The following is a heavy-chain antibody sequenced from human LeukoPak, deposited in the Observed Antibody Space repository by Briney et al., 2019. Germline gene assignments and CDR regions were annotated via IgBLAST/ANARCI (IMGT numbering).Heavy chain of an antibody. Sequence: PGGSLRLSCAASGFPFSNYAMTWVRQAQGKGLEWVSDISGSGGTTYYADSVKGRFSISRDNSKNTLYLQMNSLRAEDTAVYYCAKEYAYGSGNYYNGNWFDPWGQGTLVTVSS. CDR1: GFPFSNYA. CDR2: ISGSGGTT. V-gene: IGHV3-23*01. D-gene: IGHD3-10*01. CDR3: AKEYAYGSGNYYNGNWFDP. J-gene: IGHJ5*02.